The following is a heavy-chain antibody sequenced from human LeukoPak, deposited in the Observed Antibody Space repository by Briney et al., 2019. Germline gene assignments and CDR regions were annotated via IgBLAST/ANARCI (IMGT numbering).Heavy chain of an antibody. Sequence: SVTVSCKASGGTFSSYAISWVRQAPGQGLEWMGRIIPIFGTANYAQKFQGRVTITTDESTSTAYMELSSLRSEDTAVYYCARERDGYNYGVDYWGQGTLVTVSS. D-gene: IGHD5-24*01. CDR1: GGTFSSYA. J-gene: IGHJ4*02. CDR3: ARERDGYNYGVDY. V-gene: IGHV1-69*05. CDR2: IIPIFGTA.